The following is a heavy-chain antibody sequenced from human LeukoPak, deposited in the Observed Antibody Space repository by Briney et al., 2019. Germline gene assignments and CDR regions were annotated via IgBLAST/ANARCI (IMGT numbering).Heavy chain of an antibody. V-gene: IGHV3-48*02. D-gene: IGHD3-16*01. CDR1: GFDFSSNW. CDR2: ISSSDTI. CDR3: AAGAFGGSDY. J-gene: IGHJ4*02. Sequence: PGGSLRLSCAASGFDFSSNWMHWVRHAPGKGLEWVSYISSSDTIYYADSVKGRFTISRNNAKNSLYLQMNSLRDEDTAVYYCAAGAFGGSDYWGQGTLVTVSS.